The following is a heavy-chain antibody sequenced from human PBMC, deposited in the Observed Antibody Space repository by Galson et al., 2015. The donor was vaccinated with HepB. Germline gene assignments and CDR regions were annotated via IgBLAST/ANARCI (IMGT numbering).Heavy chain of an antibody. J-gene: IGHJ3*01. CDR3: ARDRDVSSGWWMNDALDF. V-gene: IGHV3-23*01. Sequence: SLRLSCAASGFTFSSYAMSWVRQAPGKGLEWVSGITGSGDGSGTTYYADDVKGRFTISRDDPKNTLFLQMNSLRAEDTAIYYCARDRDVSSGWWMNDALDFWGPGTLVTVSA. CDR1: GFTFSSYA. D-gene: IGHD6-19*01. CDR2: ITGSGDGSGTT.